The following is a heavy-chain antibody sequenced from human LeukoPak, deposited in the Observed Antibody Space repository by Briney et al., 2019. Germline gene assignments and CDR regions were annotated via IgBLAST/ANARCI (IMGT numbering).Heavy chain of an antibody. Sequence: SETLSLTCTVSGGSISIGGYYWSWIRQHPGKGLEWIGYIYYSGSTYYNPSLKSRVTISVDTSKNQFSLKLSSVTAADTAVYYCARGDYGTPDVWGQGTTVTVSS. CDR2: IYYSGST. D-gene: IGHD4-17*01. J-gene: IGHJ6*02. V-gene: IGHV4-31*03. CDR3: ARGDYGTPDV. CDR1: GGSISIGGYY.